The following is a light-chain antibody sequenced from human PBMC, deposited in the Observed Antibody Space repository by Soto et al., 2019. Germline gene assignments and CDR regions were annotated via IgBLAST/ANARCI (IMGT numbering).Light chain of an antibody. Sequence: NVLTQSPGTLSLSPWERASLSCRASQSITSGQVAWYQQRPGQAPRLVICDTSRRATGIPDRFSGSGSGTDFTLTINGLEPEDFAVYYCQQYGSSGTFGQGTKVDIK. V-gene: IGKV3-20*01. CDR1: QSITSGQ. CDR2: DTS. J-gene: IGKJ1*01. CDR3: QQYGSSGT.